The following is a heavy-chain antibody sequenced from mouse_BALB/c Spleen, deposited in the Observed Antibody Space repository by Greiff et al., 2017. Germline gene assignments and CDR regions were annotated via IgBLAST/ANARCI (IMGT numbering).Heavy chain of an antibody. Sequence: QVQLQQSGAELARPGASVKLSCKASGYTFTSYWMQWVKQRPGQGLEWIGAIYPGDGDTRYTQKFKGKATLTADKSSSTAYMQLSSLASEDSAVYYCARERGYGYAWFAYWGQGTLVTVSA. CDR1: GYTFTSYW. CDR3: ARERGYGYAWFAY. J-gene: IGHJ3*01. CDR2: IYPGDGDT. V-gene: IGHV1-87*01. D-gene: IGHD2-2*01.